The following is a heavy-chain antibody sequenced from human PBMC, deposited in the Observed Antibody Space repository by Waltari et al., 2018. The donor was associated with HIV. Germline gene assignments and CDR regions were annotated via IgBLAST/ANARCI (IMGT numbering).Heavy chain of an antibody. Sequence: EVQLVESGGGLVQPGGSRGPSCSASGFPFGSYALPWVGRAPGKGLEYVSAISNNGHSTYYADSVKGRFTISRDNSKNTLNLQMSSLRAEDTAVYYCVKEGGYCSGGRCYYYGMDVWGQGTTVTVSS. CDR1: GFPFGSYA. V-gene: IGHV3-64D*06. D-gene: IGHD2-15*01. CDR2: ISNNGHST. CDR3: VKEGGYCSGGRCYYYGMDV. J-gene: IGHJ6*02.